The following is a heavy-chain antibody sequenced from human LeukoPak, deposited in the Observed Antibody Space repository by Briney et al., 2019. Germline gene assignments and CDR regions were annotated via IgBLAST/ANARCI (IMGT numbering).Heavy chain of an antibody. Sequence: PSETLSLTCTVSGGSVSSGSYYWNWIRQPPGKGLEWIGYIYNSGSTNYNPSLKSRVTISVDTSKNQFSLKLSSVTAADTAVYYCARDYGDYNAFDIWGQGTTVTVSS. V-gene: IGHV4-61*01. D-gene: IGHD4-17*01. CDR2: IYNSGST. J-gene: IGHJ3*02. CDR3: ARDYGDYNAFDI. CDR1: GGSVSSGSYY.